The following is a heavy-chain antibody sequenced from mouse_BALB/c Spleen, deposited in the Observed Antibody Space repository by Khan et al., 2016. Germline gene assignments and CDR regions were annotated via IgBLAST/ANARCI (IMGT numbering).Heavy chain of an antibody. Sequence: EVELVESGGGLVKPGGSLKLSCAASGFTFSDYYMYWVRQTPEKRLEWVATISDGGSYTYYPDSVKGRFTISRDNAKNNLYLQMSSLKSEDTAMYYCAREGLRRVFAYWGQGTLFTVSA. CDR2: ISDGGSYT. J-gene: IGHJ3*01. CDR1: GFTFSDYY. V-gene: IGHV5-4*02. CDR3: AREGLRRVFAY. D-gene: IGHD2-4*01.